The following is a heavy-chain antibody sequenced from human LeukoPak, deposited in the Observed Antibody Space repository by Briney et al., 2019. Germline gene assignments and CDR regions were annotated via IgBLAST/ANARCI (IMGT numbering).Heavy chain of an antibody. V-gene: IGHV4-59*01. CDR2: IYYSGST. CDR3: ARGLARWEPTFDY. J-gene: IGHJ4*02. D-gene: IGHD1-26*01. CDR1: GVSISSYY. Sequence: PSETLSLTCTVSGVSISSYYWSWIRQPPGKGLEWIGYIYYSGSTNYNPSLKSRVTISVDTSKNQFSLKLSSVTAADTAVYYCARGLARWEPTFDYWGQGTLVTVSS.